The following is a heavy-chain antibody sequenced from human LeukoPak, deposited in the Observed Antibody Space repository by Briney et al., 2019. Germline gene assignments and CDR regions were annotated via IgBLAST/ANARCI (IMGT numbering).Heavy chain of an antibody. D-gene: IGHD3-10*01. CDR2: INPSGGST. CDR1: GYTFTSYY. CDR3: ARDLTEVGYYGSGSFDY. Sequence: ASVKVSCKASGYTFTSYYMHWVRQAPGQGLEWMGIINPSGGSTSYAQKFQGRVTMTRDTSTSTVYMELSSLRSEDTAVYYCARDLTEVGYYGSGSFDYWGPGTLVTVSS. J-gene: IGHJ4*02. V-gene: IGHV1-46*01.